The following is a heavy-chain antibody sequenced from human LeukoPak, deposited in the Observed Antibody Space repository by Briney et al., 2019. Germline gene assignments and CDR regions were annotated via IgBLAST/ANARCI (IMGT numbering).Heavy chain of an antibody. CDR1: GFSLSGNA. V-gene: IGHV3-23*01. CDR3: AKGNLQLGQDACDI. Sequence: GGSLRLSCAAPGFSLSGNAVSWVRQAPGKRPEWVAGIGPDDATFYPASVRGRFTISRDTSQSTMYLQMNSLRAEDTALYYCAKGNLQLGQDACDIWGQGTMVTVSS. CDR2: IGPDDAT. J-gene: IGHJ3*02. D-gene: IGHD5-18*01.